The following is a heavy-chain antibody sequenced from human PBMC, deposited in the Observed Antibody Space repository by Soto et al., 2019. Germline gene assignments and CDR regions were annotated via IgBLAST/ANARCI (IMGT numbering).Heavy chain of an antibody. D-gene: IGHD3-3*01. CDR1: GGTFSSYA. J-gene: IGHJ6*02. V-gene: IGHV1-69*06. CDR2: IIPIFGTA. Sequence: QVQLVQSGAEVKKPGSSVKVSCKASGGTFSSYAISWVRQAPGQGLEWMGGIIPIFGTANYAQKFQGRVTITADKSTSTAYMELSSLRSEDTAVYYCATGFWSGYELNYYGMDVWGQGTTVTVSS. CDR3: ATGFWSGYELNYYGMDV.